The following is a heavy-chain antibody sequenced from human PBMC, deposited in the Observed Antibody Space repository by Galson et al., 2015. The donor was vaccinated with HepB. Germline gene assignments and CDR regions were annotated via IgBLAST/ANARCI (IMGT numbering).Heavy chain of an antibody. J-gene: IGHJ5*02. Sequence: SVKVSCKASGGTFSSYAISWVRQAPGQGLEWMGGIIPIFGTANYAQKFQGRVTITADESTSTAYMELSSLRSEDTAVYYCARSTLGYCSSTSCYSWFDPWGQGTLVTVSS. D-gene: IGHD2-2*02. V-gene: IGHV1-69*13. CDR1: GGTFSSYA. CDR2: IIPIFGTA. CDR3: ARSTLGYCSSTSCYSWFDP.